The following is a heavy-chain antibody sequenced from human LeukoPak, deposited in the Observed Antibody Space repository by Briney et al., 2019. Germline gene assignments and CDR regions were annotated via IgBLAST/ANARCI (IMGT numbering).Heavy chain of an antibody. D-gene: IGHD3-9*01. J-gene: IGHJ4*02. CDR1: GFTFSSYE. CDR2: ISHSATTI. CDR3: ARRNFALDY. V-gene: IGHV3-48*03. Sequence: PGGSLRLSCAVSGFTFSSYEMTWVRQAPGKGLEWISYISHSATTIHYADSVRGRFTISRDNAKNSLYLQMNSLRVEDTALYYCARRNFALDYWGQGTLVTVSS.